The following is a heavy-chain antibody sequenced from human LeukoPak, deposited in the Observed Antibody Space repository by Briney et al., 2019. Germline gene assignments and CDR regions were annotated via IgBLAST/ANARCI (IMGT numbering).Heavy chain of an antibody. CDR1: GGSISSGSYY. CDR2: LYYSGST. V-gene: IGHV4-39*07. CDR3: ARESDRYCFSTSCPNWFDP. Sequence: PSETLSLTCTVSGGSISSGSYYWGWIRQPPGKGLEWIGSLYYSGSTYHNPSLKSRVTMSVDTSKNQFSLKLKSVTAADTAVYYCARESDRYCFSTSCPNWFDPWGQGTLVTVSS. D-gene: IGHD2-2*01. J-gene: IGHJ5*02.